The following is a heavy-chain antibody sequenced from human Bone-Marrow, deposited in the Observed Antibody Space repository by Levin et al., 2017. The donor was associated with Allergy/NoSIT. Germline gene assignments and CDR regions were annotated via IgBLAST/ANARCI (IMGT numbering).Heavy chain of an antibody. CDR3: ARDRIVGAMGYFDL. D-gene: IGHD1-26*01. V-gene: IGHV4-4*07. Sequence: SQTLSLTCTVSGGSISSYYWSWIRQPAGKGLEWIGRIYTSGSTNYNPSLKSRVTMSVDTSKNQFSLKLSSVTAADTAVYYCARDRIVGAMGYFDLWGRGTLVTVSS. J-gene: IGHJ2*01. CDR1: GGSISSYY. CDR2: IYTSGST.